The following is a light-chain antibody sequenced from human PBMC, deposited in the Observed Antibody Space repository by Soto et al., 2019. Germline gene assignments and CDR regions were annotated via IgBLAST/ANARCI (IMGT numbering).Light chain of an antibody. J-gene: IGKJ1*01. Sequence: DIPMTQSPSTLPAPGGNTVTITCRASQTLSRWLAWYQQKPGKAPRLLIYTASTLESGVPSRFSASGSGTEFTLTISSLHPDDFATYYCQEYNNYWTFGQGTKVEVK. CDR2: TAS. CDR1: QTLSRW. CDR3: QEYNNYWT. V-gene: IGKV1-5*01.